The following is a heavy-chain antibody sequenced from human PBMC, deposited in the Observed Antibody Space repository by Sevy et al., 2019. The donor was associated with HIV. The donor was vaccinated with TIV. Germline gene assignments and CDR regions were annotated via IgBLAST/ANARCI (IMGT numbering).Heavy chain of an antibody. CDR3: ARQVDNWFDP. D-gene: IGHD2-15*01. J-gene: IGHJ5*02. Sequence: ASVKVSCETSGYTFTYYYIHWVRQAPGQGLEWMGWINPSSGGTQYAQKFQGRVSVTSDTSRSTSYMELRRLRSDDTALYYCARQVDNWFDPWGQGTPVTVSS. CDR1: GYTFTYYY. V-gene: IGHV1-2*02. CDR2: INPSSGGT.